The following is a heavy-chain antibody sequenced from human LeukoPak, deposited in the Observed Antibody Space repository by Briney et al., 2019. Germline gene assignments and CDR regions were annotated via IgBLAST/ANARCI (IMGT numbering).Heavy chain of an antibody. V-gene: IGHV1-46*01. CDR2: INPSGGST. CDR1: GYTFTSYY. Sequence: ASVKVSCKASGYTFTSYYMHWVRQAPGQGLEWMGIINPSGGSTSYAQKFQGRVTMTRDTSTSTVYTELSGLRSEDTAVYYCARDLAAAGTNHDAFDIWGQGTMVTVSS. CDR3: ARDLAAAGTNHDAFDI. J-gene: IGHJ3*02. D-gene: IGHD6-13*01.